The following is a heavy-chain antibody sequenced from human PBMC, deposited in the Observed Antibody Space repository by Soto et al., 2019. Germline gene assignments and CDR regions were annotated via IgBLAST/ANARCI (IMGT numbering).Heavy chain of an antibody. CDR2: IYDSGST. CDR3: ARDYGDYVRAFDI. V-gene: IGHV4-4*02. J-gene: IGHJ3*02. Sequence: QVQLQESGPGLVKPSGTLSLTCAVSSGSISSSNWWTWVRQPPGKGLEWIGEIYDSGSTNYNPSLKSRVTISVDKSKTQFSLKLSSVTAADTAVYYCARDYGDYVRAFDIWGQGTMVTVSS. D-gene: IGHD4-17*01. CDR1: SGSISSSNW.